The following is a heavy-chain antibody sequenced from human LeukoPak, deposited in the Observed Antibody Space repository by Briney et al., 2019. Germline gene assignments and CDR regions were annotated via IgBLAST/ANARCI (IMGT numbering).Heavy chain of an antibody. CDR3: ARALGYCSSTSCLYDY. D-gene: IGHD2-2*01. CDR1: GYTFTSYG. Sequence: ASVKVSCKASGYTFTSYGISWVRQAPGQGLERMGWVSAYNGNTNYAQKLQGRVTMTTDTSTSTAYMELRSLRSDDTAVYYCARALGYCSSTSCLYDYWAQGTLVTVSS. V-gene: IGHV1-18*04. J-gene: IGHJ4*02. CDR2: VSAYNGNT.